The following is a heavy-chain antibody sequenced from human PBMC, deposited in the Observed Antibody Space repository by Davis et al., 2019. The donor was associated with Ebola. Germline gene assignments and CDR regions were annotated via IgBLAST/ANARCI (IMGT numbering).Heavy chain of an antibody. CDR2: INSDGSST. J-gene: IGHJ5*02. Sequence: GESLKISCAASGFTFRTNWMHWVRQVPGKGLVWVSRINSDGSSTSYADSVKGRFTISRDNAKNTLYLQMNSLRAEDTAVYYCARGNRFCSGDICANWFDPWGQGTLVTVSS. V-gene: IGHV3-74*01. D-gene: IGHD2-15*01. CDR1: GFTFRTNW. CDR3: ARGNRFCSGDICANWFDP.